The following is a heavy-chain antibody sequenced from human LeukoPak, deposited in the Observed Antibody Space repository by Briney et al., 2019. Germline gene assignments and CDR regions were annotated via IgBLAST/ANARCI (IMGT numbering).Heavy chain of an antibody. J-gene: IGHJ6*03. CDR2: INPNSGGT. CDR1: GYTFTGYS. D-gene: IGHD3-10*01. V-gene: IGHV1-2*06. Sequence: ASVKVSCKASGYTFTGYSMHWVRQAPGQGLEWMGRINPNSGGTNYAQKFQGRVSMTRDTSISTAYMELSRLRSDDTAVYYCARDLGSGSYYNVKYYYYMDVWGKGTTVTVSS. CDR3: ARDLGSGSYYNVKYYYYMDV.